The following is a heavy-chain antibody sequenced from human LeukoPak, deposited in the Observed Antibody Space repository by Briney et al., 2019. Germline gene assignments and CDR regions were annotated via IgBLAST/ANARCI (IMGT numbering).Heavy chain of an antibody. CDR2: IKSKTDGGTT. V-gene: IGHV3-15*01. Sequence: KPGGSLRLPCAASGFTFSNAWMSWVRQAPGKGLEWVGRIKSKTDGGTTDYAAPVKGRFTISRDDSKNTLYLQMNSLKTEDTAVYYCTRGDDFWSGYCDYWGQGTLVTVSS. J-gene: IGHJ4*02. CDR1: GFTFSNAW. D-gene: IGHD3-3*01. CDR3: TRGDDFWSGYCDY.